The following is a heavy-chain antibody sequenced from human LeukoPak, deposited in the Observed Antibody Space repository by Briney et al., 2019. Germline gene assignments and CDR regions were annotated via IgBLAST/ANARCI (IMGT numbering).Heavy chain of an antibody. J-gene: IGHJ4*02. V-gene: IGHV1-18*01. CDR1: AYTFTSYG. D-gene: IGHD2-15*01. Sequence: ASVKVSCKASAYTFTSYGISWVRQAPGQGLEWMGWISAYNGNTNYAQKLQGRVTMTTDTSASTAYMELRSLRSDDTAVYYCAREERYCSGGSCYQYYFDYWGQGTLVTVSS. CDR2: ISAYNGNT. CDR3: AREERYCSGGSCYQYYFDY.